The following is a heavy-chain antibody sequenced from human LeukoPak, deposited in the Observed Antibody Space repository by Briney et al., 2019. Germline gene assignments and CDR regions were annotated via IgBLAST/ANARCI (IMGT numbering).Heavy chain of an antibody. D-gene: IGHD3-10*01. J-gene: IGHJ4*02. CDR2: ISGNGDST. Sequence: GSLRLSCAASGFTLSSYAMSWVRQAPGKGLEWVSAISGNGDSTDYADSVKGRLTISRDNSKNTLYLQMNSLRAEDTAVYNCARGRGSYSLDYWGQGTLVTVSS. V-gene: IGHV3-23*01. CDR1: GFTLSSYA. CDR3: ARGRGSYSLDY.